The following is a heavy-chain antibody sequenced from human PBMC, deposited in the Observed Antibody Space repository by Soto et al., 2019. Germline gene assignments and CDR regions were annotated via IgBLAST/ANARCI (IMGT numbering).Heavy chain of an antibody. V-gene: IGHV3-30-3*01. J-gene: IGHJ4*02. CDR2: ISYDGSNK. Sequence: QVQLVESGGGVVQPGRPLRLSCAASGFTFSSYAMHWVRQAPGKGLEWVAVISYDGSNKYYADSVKGRFTISRDNSKNTLYLQMNSLRAEDTAVYYCAGRGWSLGTTFDYWGQGTLVTVSS. CDR3: AGRGWSLGTTFDY. CDR1: GFTFSSYA. D-gene: IGHD1-1*01.